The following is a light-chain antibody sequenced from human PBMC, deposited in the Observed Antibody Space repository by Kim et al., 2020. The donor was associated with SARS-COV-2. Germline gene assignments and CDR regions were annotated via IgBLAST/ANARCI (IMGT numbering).Light chain of an antibody. J-gene: IGKJ3*01. CDR3: MQGTDWPFT. V-gene: IGKV2-30*01. CDR2: KVS. CDR1: QSLAYGDGNVY. Sequence: PASISFRAGQSLAYGDGNVYLKWFRQGAGQAPRGLIYKVSKRDCGVPDRFSGSGSGSDFTREIGRVEAEDVGVYYCMQGTDWPFTFGPGTEVDIK.